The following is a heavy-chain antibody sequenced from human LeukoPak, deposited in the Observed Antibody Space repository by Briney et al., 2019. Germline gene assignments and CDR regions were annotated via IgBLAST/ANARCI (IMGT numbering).Heavy chain of an antibody. CDR1: GYTFTSYD. D-gene: IGHD3-9*01. CDR3: ARVPKRVAGYYNF. CDR2: INPNSGGT. V-gene: IGHV1-2*02. J-gene: IGHJ4*02. Sequence: ASVKVSCKASGYTFTSYDINWVRQAPGQGLEWMGWINPNSGGTNYAQKFQGRVTMTRDTSISTAYMELSRLRSDDTAVYYCARVPKRVAGYYNFWGQGTLVTVSS.